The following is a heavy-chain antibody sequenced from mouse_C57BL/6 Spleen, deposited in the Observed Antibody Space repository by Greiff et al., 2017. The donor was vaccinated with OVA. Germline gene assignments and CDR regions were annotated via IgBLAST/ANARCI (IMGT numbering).Heavy chain of an antibody. CDR2: IDPSDSYT. V-gene: IGHV1-50*01. CDR3: ARSSDSLWYSDV. CDR1: GYTFTSYW. J-gene: IGHJ1*03. D-gene: IGHD2-4*01. Sequence: QVQLQQPGAELVKPGASVKLSCKASGYTFTSYWMQWVKQRPGQGLEWIGEIDPSDSYTNYNQKFKGKATLTVDTSSSTAYMQLSSLTSEDSAVYYCARSSDSLWYSDVWGTGTTVTVSS.